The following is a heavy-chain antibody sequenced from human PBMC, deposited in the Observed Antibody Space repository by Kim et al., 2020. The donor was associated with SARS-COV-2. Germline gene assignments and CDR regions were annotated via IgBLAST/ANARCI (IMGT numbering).Heavy chain of an antibody. Sequence: GGSLRLSCAASGFTFSSYDMHWVRQATGKGLEWVSAIGTAGDTYYPGSVKGRFTISRENAKNSLYLQMNSLRAGDTAVYYCARGITMVQTSYYYYVMDVWGQGTTVTVSS. J-gene: IGHJ6*02. CDR3: ARGITMVQTSYYYYVMDV. CDR1: GFTFSSYD. D-gene: IGHD3-10*01. CDR2: IGTAGDT. V-gene: IGHV3-13*01.